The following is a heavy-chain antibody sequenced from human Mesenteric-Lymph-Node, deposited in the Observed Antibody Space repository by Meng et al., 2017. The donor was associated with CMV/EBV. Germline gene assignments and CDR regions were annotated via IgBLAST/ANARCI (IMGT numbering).Heavy chain of an antibody. CDR1: GFTFDDYG. D-gene: IGHD2-2*01. V-gene: IGHV3-20*01. CDR2: INWNGGST. CDR3: ARDIGCSSISCYPYGLDV. J-gene: IGHJ6*02. Sequence: GESLKISCAASGFTFDDYGMSWVRQAPGKGLEWVSGINWNGGSTGYADPVKGRFTTSRDNAKNSLYLQMNSLRAEDTALYHCARDIGCSSISCYPYGLDVWGQGTTVTVSS.